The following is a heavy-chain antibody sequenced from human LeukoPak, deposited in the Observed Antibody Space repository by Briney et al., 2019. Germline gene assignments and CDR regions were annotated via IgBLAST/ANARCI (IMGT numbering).Heavy chain of an antibody. CDR3: AKGVFDSSSWYTVFYYCDF. CDR2: TYYRSKWYN. Sequence: SQTLSLTCAMSGDSVSRNSAAWNCIRQSPSRGLAWLGWTYYRSKWYNDYAVSVKSRITIKPDTSKNQFSLPLNSVTPEDTAVYYCAKGVFDSSSWYTVFYYCDFGGQGTLVTVSS. CDR1: GDSVSRNSAA. D-gene: IGHD6-13*01. V-gene: IGHV6-1*01. J-gene: IGHJ4*02.